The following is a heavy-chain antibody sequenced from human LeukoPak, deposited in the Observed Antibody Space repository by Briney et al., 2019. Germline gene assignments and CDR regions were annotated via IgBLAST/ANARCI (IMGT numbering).Heavy chain of an antibody. Sequence: SGGSPRLSCAASGFTFSSYAMHWVRQAPGKGLEWVAVISYDGSNKYYADSVKGRFTISRDNSKNTLYLQMNSLRAEDTAVYYCASSSGYYYKAFDYWGQGTLVTVSS. V-gene: IGHV3-30-3*01. CDR3: ASSSGYYYKAFDY. CDR2: ISYDGSNK. D-gene: IGHD3-22*01. J-gene: IGHJ4*02. CDR1: GFTFSSYA.